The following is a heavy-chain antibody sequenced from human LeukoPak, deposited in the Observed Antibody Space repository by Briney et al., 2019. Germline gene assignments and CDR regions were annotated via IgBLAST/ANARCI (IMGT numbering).Heavy chain of an antibody. Sequence: SETLSLTCTVSGGSISSAGYYWSWIRQPPGKGLEWIGYIYHNGSTYYNPSLKSRVTISVDRSKNQFSLKLSSVTAADTAVYYCARDSSSTSFDYWGQGTLVTVSS. CDR2: IYHNGST. CDR3: ARDSSSTSFDY. CDR1: GGSISSAGYY. V-gene: IGHV4-30-2*01. J-gene: IGHJ4*02. D-gene: IGHD2-2*01.